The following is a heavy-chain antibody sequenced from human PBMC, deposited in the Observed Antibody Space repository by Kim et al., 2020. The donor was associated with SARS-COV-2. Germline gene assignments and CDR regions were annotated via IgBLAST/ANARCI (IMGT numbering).Heavy chain of an antibody. Sequence: SVKVSCKASGGTFSSYAISWVRQAPGQGLEWMGGIIPIFGTANYAQKFQGRVTITADESTSTAYMELSSLRSEDTAVYYCARGGVLLWFGELPKGYGMDVWGQGTTVTVSS. J-gene: IGHJ6*02. CDR1: GGTFSSYA. D-gene: IGHD3-10*01. CDR3: ARGGVLLWFGELPKGYGMDV. V-gene: IGHV1-69*13. CDR2: IIPIFGTA.